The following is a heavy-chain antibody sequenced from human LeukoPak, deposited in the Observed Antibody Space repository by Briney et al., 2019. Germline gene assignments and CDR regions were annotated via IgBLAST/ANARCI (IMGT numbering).Heavy chain of an antibody. Sequence: PAETLSLTCTVAGGSISSYYWSWIRQPAGKGLEWIGRIYTSGSTNYNPSLKSRVTMSVDTSKTQFSLKLSSVTAADTDVYYCERDLGYCSSTSCRRDYYMDVWGKGTTVTVSS. CDR2: IYTSGST. CDR1: GGSISSYY. J-gene: IGHJ6*03. CDR3: ERDLGYCSSTSCRRDYYMDV. V-gene: IGHV4-4*07. D-gene: IGHD2-2*01.